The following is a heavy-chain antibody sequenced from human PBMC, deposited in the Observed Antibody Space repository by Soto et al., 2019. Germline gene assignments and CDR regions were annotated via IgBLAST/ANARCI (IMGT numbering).Heavy chain of an antibody. CDR2: IYYSGST. CDR1: GGSISSGGYY. J-gene: IGHJ4*02. D-gene: IGHD3-10*01. CDR3: ATTMVRGVIIFDY. V-gene: IGHV4-31*03. Sequence: SEPLSLTCTVSGGSISSGGYYWSWIRQHPGKGLEWIGYIYYSGSTYYNPSPKSRVTISVDTSKNQFSLKLSSVTAADTAVYYCATTMVRGVIIFDYWGQGTLVTVSS.